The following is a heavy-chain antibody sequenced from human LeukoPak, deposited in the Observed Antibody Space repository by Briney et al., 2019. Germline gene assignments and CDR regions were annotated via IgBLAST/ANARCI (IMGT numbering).Heavy chain of an antibody. Sequence: GGSLRLSCAASGFTFSSYAMSWVRQAPGKGLEWVSAISGSGGSTYYADSVKGRFTISRDNSKNTLYLQMNSLRAEDTAVYYCAKEPMVRGVIGGWFDPRGQGTLVTVSS. CDR1: GFTFSSYA. J-gene: IGHJ5*02. D-gene: IGHD3-10*01. CDR2: ISGSGGST. CDR3: AKEPMVRGVIGGWFDP. V-gene: IGHV3-23*01.